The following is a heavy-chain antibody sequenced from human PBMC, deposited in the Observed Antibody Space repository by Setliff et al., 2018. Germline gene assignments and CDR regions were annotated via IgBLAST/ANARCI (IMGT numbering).Heavy chain of an antibody. CDR3: ARAKGYCSSTSCRIYYFDY. V-gene: IGHV4-39*07. CDR1: GGSISSSSYY. Sequence: KPSETLSLTCTVSGGSISSSSYYWGWIRQPPGKGLEWIGSIHYSGSTYYNPSLRSRVTISVDTSKNQFSLKLSSVTAADTAVYYCARAKGYCSSTSCRIYYFDYWGQGTLVTV. J-gene: IGHJ4*02. D-gene: IGHD2-2*01. CDR2: IHYSGST.